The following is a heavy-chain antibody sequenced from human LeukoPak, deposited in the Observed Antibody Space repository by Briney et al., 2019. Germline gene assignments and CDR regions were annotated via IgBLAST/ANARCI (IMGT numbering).Heavy chain of an antibody. CDR3: ATAPVYGYRIDP. Sequence: ASVKVSCKVSGYTLTELSMHWVRQAPGKGLEWMGGFDPEDGETIYAQKFQGRVTMTEDTSTDTAYMGLSSLRSEDTAVYYCATAPVYGYRIDPWGQGTLVTVSS. V-gene: IGHV1-24*01. J-gene: IGHJ5*02. D-gene: IGHD1-14*01. CDR2: FDPEDGET. CDR1: GYTLTELS.